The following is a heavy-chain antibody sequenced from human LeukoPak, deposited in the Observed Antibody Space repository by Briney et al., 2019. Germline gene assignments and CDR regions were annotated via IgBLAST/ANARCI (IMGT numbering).Heavy chain of an antibody. CDR3: VRHATMKGGHFDY. Sequence: PSETLSLTCTVSGDSISSSSYYWGWIRQPPGKGLEWIGSIYYGGVTSYNPSLKSRVTISVDTSKNHFSLKLSSVTAADTAVYYCVRHATMKGGHFDYWGQGSLVTVSS. CDR2: IYYGGVT. V-gene: IGHV4-39*01. CDR1: GDSISSSSYY. D-gene: IGHD5-24*01. J-gene: IGHJ4*02.